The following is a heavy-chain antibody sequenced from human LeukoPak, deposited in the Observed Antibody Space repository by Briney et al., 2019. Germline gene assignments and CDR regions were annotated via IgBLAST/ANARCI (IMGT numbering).Heavy chain of an antibody. J-gene: IGHJ4*02. D-gene: IGHD2-21*02. V-gene: IGHV3-23*01. CDR1: GFTFSSYA. Sequence: GGSLRLSCAASGFTFSSYAVSWVRQAPGKGLEWVSAISGSGGSTYYADSVKGRFTTSRDSSKNTLYLQMNSLRAEDTALYYCAKGGPDYYFDYWGQGTLVTVSS. CDR3: AKGGPDYYFDY. CDR2: ISGSGGST.